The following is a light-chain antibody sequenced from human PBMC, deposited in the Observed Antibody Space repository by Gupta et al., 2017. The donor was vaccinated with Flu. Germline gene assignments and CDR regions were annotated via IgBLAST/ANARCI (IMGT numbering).Light chain of an antibody. J-gene: IGLJ2*01. CDR2: DNY. CDR1: NSNIATYS. CDR3: ETWDSSLSAVL. Sequence: QSVLTQPPSVSAAPGQRVTISCSGSNSNIATYSVTWYQQFPGTAPTLLIYDNYKRPSGIPDRFSGPKAGTAATLAITGLQTGDEADYYCETWDSSLSAVLFGGGTKLTV. V-gene: IGLV1-51*01.